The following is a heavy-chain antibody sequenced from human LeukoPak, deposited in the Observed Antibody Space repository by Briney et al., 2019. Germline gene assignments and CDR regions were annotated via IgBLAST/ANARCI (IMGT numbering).Heavy chain of an antibody. CDR2: IYYSGST. Sequence: SETLSLTCAVSGGSISSGGYSWSWIRQPPGKVLEWIGYIYYSGSTYYNPSLKSRVTISVDTSKNQFSLKLSSVTAADTAVYYCANSNYYDSSGAFDYWGQGTLVTVSS. CDR3: ANSNYYDSSGAFDY. J-gene: IGHJ4*02. CDR1: GGSISSGGYS. V-gene: IGHV4-30-4*07. D-gene: IGHD3-22*01.